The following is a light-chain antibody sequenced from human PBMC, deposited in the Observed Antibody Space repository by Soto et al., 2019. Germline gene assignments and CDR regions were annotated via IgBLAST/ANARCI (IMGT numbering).Light chain of an antibody. CDR3: QSYDSSLSGSV. Sequence: QSVLTQPPSVSGAPGQRVTISCTGSSCNIGAGYDVHWYQQLPGTAPILLIYGNSNRPSGVPDRFSGSKSGTSASLAITGLQAEDEADYYCQSYDSSLSGSVFGGGTKLTVL. CDR2: GNS. CDR1: SCNIGAGYD. V-gene: IGLV1-40*01. J-gene: IGLJ2*01.